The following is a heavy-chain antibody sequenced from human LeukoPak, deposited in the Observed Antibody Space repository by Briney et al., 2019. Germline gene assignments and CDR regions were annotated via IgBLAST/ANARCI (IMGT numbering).Heavy chain of an antibody. Sequence: GGSLRLSCAASGFIFSVYGMHWVRQAPGKGLEWVAVIWNDGSNKYYADSVKGRFTVSRDNSKNPLYLQMNSLRAEDTAVYSCARASGPFDYWGQGTLVTVSS. D-gene: IGHD3-10*01. CDR2: IWNDGSNK. CDR3: ARASGPFDY. J-gene: IGHJ4*02. V-gene: IGHV3-33*01. CDR1: GFIFSVYG.